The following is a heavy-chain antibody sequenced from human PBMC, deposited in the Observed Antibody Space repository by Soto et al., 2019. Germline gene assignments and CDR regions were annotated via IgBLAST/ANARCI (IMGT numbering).Heavy chain of an antibody. V-gene: IGHV1-69*02. Sequence: QVQLVQSGAEVKKPGSSVKVSCKASGGTFSSYTISWVRQAPGQGLEWMGRIIPILGIANYAQKFQGRVTITADKSTSTAYMERSSLRSEDTAVYYCARSRVVAATNYYYYGMDVWGQGTTVTVSS. J-gene: IGHJ6*02. D-gene: IGHD2-15*01. CDR2: IIPILGIA. CDR3: ARSRVVAATNYYYYGMDV. CDR1: GGTFSSYT.